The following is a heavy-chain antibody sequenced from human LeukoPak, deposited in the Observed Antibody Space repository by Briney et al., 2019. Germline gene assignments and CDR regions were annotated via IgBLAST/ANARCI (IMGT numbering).Heavy chain of an antibody. CDR3: ARIDYSNFDY. CDR1: GGSISSYY. J-gene: IGHJ4*02. Sequence: SETLSLTCTVSGGSISSYYWSWIRQPPGKGLEWIGYIYYSGSTNYNPSLKTRVTISVDTSKNQFSLKLSSVTAADTAVYYCARIDYSNFDYWGQGTLVTVSS. V-gene: IGHV4-59*01. CDR2: IYYSGST. D-gene: IGHD4-11*01.